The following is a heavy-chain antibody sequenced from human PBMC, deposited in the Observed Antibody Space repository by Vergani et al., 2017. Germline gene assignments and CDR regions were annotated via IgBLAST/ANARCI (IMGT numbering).Heavy chain of an antibody. CDR1: GYSISSGYY. J-gene: IGHJ4*02. D-gene: IGHD3-10*01. Sequence: QVQLQESGPGLLKPSETLSLTCTVSGYSISSGYYWGWIRQPPGKGLEWIGYIYYSGSTNYNPSLKSRVTISVDTSKNQFSLKLSSVTAADTAVYYCARDRPMVRGASDPYYFDYWGQGTLVTVSS. V-gene: IGHV4-61*01. CDR2: IYYSGST. CDR3: ARDRPMVRGASDPYYFDY.